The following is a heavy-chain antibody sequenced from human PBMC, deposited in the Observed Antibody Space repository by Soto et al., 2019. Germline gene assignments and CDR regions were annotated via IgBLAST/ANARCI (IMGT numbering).Heavy chain of an antibody. Sequence: QVQLQESGPGLVKPSETLSLTCTVSGGSISPYYWSWIRQSPGKGLEWIGYIYYSGNTNYNPSLQSRVTISVDTPRNQFSLKLSSVTAADTAVYYWAGLRGYGGSPLDYWGQGTLVTVSS. CDR3: AGLRGYGGSPLDY. V-gene: IGHV4-59*01. CDR1: GGSISPYY. D-gene: IGHD2-15*01. CDR2: IYYSGNT. J-gene: IGHJ4*02.